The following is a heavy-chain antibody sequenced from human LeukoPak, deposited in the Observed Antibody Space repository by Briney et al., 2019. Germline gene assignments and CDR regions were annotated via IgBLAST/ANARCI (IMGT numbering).Heavy chain of an antibody. D-gene: IGHD2-15*01. V-gene: IGHV4-59*12. CDR3: ARTPPYCSGGSCYGYYYYGMDV. Sequence: PSETLSLTCSVSAGSISSYYWSWIRQPPGKGLEWIGYIYYSGSTNYNPSLKSRVTISVDTSKNQFSLKLSSVTAADTAVYYCARTPPYCSGGSCYGYYYYGMDVWGQGTTVTVSS. J-gene: IGHJ6*02. CDR1: AGSISSYY. CDR2: IYYSGST.